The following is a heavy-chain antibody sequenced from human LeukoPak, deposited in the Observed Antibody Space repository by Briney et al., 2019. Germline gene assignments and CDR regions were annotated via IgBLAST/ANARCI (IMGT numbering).Heavy chain of an antibody. CDR2: IYYSGST. J-gene: IGHJ4*02. D-gene: IGHD1-1*01. CDR1: GGSISSSSYY. CDR3: ARMMSPTGTVSFDY. V-gene: IGHV4-61*05. Sequence: SETLSLTCTVSGGSISSSSYYWGWIRQPPGKGLEWIGYIYYSGSTNYNPSLKSRVTISLDTSKNQFSLKLNSVTAADTAVYYCARMMSPTGTVSFDYWGRGTLVTVSS.